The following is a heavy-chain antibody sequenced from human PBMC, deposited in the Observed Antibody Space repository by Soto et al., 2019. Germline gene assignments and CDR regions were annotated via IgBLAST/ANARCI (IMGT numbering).Heavy chain of an antibody. CDR2: IYYSGST. Sequence: SETLSLTCTVSGGSISSGGYYWSWIRQHPGKGLEWIGYIYYSGSTYYNPSLKSRVTISVDTSKNQFSLKLSSVTAADTAVYYCARADLTVAATPPDYWGQGTLVTVSS. D-gene: IGHD2-15*01. V-gene: IGHV4-31*03. CDR3: ARADLTVAATPPDY. CDR1: GGSISSGGYY. J-gene: IGHJ4*02.